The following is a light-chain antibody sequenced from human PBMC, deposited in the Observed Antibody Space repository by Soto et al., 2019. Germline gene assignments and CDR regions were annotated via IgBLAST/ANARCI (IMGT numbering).Light chain of an antibody. CDR3: QLYNSPPWT. J-gene: IGKJ1*01. CDR2: KAY. V-gene: IGKV1-5*03. CDR1: QRISSW. Sequence: DIQMTQSPSTLSASVGDRVTITCRASQRISSWLAWYQQRPEKVPRLLIYKAYTLESGVPSRFSGSGSGTEFPLTISSLQPDEFATYYCQLYNSPPWTFGQGTKVEIK.